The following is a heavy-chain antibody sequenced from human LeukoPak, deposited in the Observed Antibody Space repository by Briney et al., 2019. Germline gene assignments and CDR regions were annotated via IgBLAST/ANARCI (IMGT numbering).Heavy chain of an antibody. CDR3: ARVRCSSTSCHGVFDY. D-gene: IGHD2-2*01. CDR2: ISSSSSYI. J-gene: IGHJ4*02. V-gene: IGHV3-21*01. Sequence: GGSLRLSCAASGFTFSSYSMNWVRQAPGKGLEWVSSISSSSSYIYYADSVKGRFTISRDNAKNSLYLQMNSLRAEDTAVYYCARVRCSSTSCHGVFDYWGQGTLVTVSS. CDR1: GFTFSSYS.